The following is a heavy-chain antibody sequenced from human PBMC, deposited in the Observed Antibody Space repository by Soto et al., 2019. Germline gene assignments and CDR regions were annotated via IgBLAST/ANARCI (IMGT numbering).Heavy chain of an antibody. CDR2: IYHSGST. V-gene: IGHV4-4*02. D-gene: IGHD6-13*01. CDR3: ARRERAAGTDWWFDP. J-gene: IGHJ5*02. CDR1: GDSISSSNW. Sequence: PSETLSLTCAVSGDSISSSNWWSWVRQPPGKGLEWIGEIYHSGSTNYNPSLKSRVTISVDTSKNQFSLKLSSVTAADTAVYYCARRERAAGTDWWFDPWGQGTLVTVSS.